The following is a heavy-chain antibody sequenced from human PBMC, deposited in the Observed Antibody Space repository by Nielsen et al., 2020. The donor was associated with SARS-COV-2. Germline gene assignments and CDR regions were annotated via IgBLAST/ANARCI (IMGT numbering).Heavy chain of an antibody. CDR2: ISSSSSYI. Sequence: GESLKISCAASGFTFSSYSMNWVRQAPGKGLEWVSSISSSSSYIYYADSVKGRFTISRDNAKNSLYLQMNSLRAEDTAVYYCAIIRQSYGYYYYGMDVWGQGTTVTVSS. D-gene: IGHD5-18*01. J-gene: IGHJ6*02. CDR3: AIIRQSYGYYYYGMDV. CDR1: GFTFSSYS. V-gene: IGHV3-21*01.